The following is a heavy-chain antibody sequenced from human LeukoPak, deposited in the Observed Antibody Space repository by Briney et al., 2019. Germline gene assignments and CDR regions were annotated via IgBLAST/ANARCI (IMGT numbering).Heavy chain of an antibody. Sequence: KSGPTLVKPTQTLTLTCTFSGFSLSTSGVGVGWIRQPPGKALEWLALIYWNDDKHYSPSLSSRLTITKDTSKNRVVLTMTNMDPVDTATYYCVEGHYDVLTAYSTPFYSWGQGTLVTVSS. J-gene: IGHJ5*01. CDR1: GFSLSTSGVG. D-gene: IGHD3-9*01. CDR2: IYWNDDK. CDR3: VEGHYDVLTAYSTPFYS. V-gene: IGHV2-5*01.